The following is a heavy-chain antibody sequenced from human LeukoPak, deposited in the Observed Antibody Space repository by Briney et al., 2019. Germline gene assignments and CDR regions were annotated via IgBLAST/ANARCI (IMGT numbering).Heavy chain of an antibody. D-gene: IGHD5-12*01. CDR2: ISSSSSYM. Sequence: GGSLRLSCAASGFTFSTNTMNWGRQAPGKGLEWVSFISSSSSYMYYADSVKGRFTISRDNTKKSLYLQMNSLRAEDTAVYCCARDFSGYDYNFDYWGQGTLVTVSS. J-gene: IGHJ4*02. CDR3: ARDFSGYDYNFDY. CDR1: GFTFSTNT. V-gene: IGHV3-21*01.